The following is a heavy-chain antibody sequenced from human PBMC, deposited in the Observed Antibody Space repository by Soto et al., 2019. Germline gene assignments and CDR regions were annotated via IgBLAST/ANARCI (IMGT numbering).Heavy chain of an antibody. Sequence: PGESLKISCRGSGHSFTSYWISWVRQMPGKGLEWMGRIDPSDSYTNYSPSFQGHVTISADKSISTAYLQWSSLKASDTAMYYCARGLEYSSSLRWFDPWGQGTLVTVSS. CDR3: ARGLEYSSSLRWFDP. D-gene: IGHD6-6*01. J-gene: IGHJ5*02. CDR1: GHSFTSYW. CDR2: IDPSDSYT. V-gene: IGHV5-10-1*01.